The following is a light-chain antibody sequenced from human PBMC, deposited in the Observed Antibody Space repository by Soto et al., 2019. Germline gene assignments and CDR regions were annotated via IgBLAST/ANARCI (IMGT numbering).Light chain of an antibody. CDR3: QQYNNWPPT. CDR1: QSVGST. CDR2: GAS. J-gene: IGKJ1*01. Sequence: EIVMTQSPATLSVSPWQRAALSCRASQSVGSTLAWYQQKPGQAPRLLIYGASTRATGIPARFSGSGSGTEFTLTISSLQSEDFAVYYCQQYNNWPPTFGQGTKVDI. V-gene: IGKV3-15*01.